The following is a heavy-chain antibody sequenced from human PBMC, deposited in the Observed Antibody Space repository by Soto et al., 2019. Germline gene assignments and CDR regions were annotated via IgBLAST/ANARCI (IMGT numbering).Heavy chain of an antibody. J-gene: IGHJ6*02. CDR1: GGSISSSSYY. D-gene: IGHD6-13*01. V-gene: IGHV4-39*02. CDR3: AREGAAASYGMDV. Sequence: PSETLSLTCTVSGGSISSSSYYWGWIRQPPGKGLEWIGSIYYSGSTYYNPSLKSRVTISVDTSKNQFSLKLGSVTAADTAVYYCAREGAAASYGMDVWGQGTTVTVSS. CDR2: IYYSGST.